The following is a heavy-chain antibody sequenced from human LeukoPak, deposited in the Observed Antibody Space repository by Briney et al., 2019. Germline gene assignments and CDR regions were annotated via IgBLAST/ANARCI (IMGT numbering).Heavy chain of an antibody. CDR2: IKRDGSDK. CDR1: GFTFSKFG. V-gene: IGHV3-7*01. D-gene: IGHD6-19*01. Sequence: GGSLRPSCAASGFTFSKFGMHWVRQAPGKGLEWVANIKRDGSDKYYVGSVEGRFTISRDNDKNSLYLQMSSLRAEDTAIYYCARALYNRGWYPDYFDSWGQGALVTVSS. CDR3: ARALYNRGWYPDYFDS. J-gene: IGHJ4*02.